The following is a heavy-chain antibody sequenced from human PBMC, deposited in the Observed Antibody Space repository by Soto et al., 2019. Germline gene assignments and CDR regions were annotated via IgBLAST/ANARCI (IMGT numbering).Heavy chain of an antibody. V-gene: IGHV5-10-1*01. J-gene: IGHJ4*02. D-gene: IGHD3-22*01. CDR2: IDPSDSYT. CDR1: GYRFTSYW. Sequence: GESLKISWKGSGYRFTSYWISWVRQMPGKGLEWMGRIDPSDSYTNYSPSFQGHVTISADKSISTAYLQWSSLKASDTAMYYCARLSTYYYDSSGYPDYWGQGTLVTVSS. CDR3: ARLSTYYYDSSGYPDY.